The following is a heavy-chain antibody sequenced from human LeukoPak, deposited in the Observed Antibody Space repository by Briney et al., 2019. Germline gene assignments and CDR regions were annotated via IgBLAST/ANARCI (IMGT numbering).Heavy chain of an antibody. J-gene: IGHJ4*02. CDR3: ARTIAAAGHWTFDY. CDR2: IYPGDSDT. D-gene: IGHD6-13*01. Sequence: KVGESLKISCKGTGYSFTSYWIGWVRQMPGKGLEWMGIIYPGDSDTRYSPSFQGQVTISADKSISTAYLQWSSLKASDTAMYYCARTIAAAGHWTFDYWGQGTLVTVSS. V-gene: IGHV5-51*01. CDR1: GYSFTSYW.